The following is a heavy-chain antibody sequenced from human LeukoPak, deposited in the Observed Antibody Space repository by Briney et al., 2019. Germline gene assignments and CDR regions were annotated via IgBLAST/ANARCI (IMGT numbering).Heavy chain of an antibody. CDR2: ISAYNGNT. CDR3: ARAILLWFGELSAYFDY. J-gene: IGHJ4*02. Sequence: ASVKVSCKASGYTFTSYGISWARQAPGQGLEWMGWISAYNGNTNYAQKLQGRVTMTTDTSTSTAYMELRSLRSDDTAVYYCARAILLWFGELSAYFDYWGQGTLVTVSS. D-gene: IGHD3-10*01. CDR1: GYTFTSYG. V-gene: IGHV1-18*01.